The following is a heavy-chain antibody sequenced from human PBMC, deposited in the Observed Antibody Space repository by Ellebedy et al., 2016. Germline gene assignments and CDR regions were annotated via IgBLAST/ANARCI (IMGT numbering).Heavy chain of an antibody. J-gene: IGHJ5*02. CDR1: GFTFSSYA. CDR3: AKVDGDFWSGYYILDNWFDP. Sequence: GESLKISXAASGFTFSSYAMSWVRQAPGKGLEWVSAISGSGGSTYYADSVKGRFTISRDNSKNTLYLQMNSLRAEDTAVYYCAKVDGDFWSGYYILDNWFDPWGQGTLVTVSS. CDR2: ISGSGGST. V-gene: IGHV3-23*01. D-gene: IGHD3-3*01.